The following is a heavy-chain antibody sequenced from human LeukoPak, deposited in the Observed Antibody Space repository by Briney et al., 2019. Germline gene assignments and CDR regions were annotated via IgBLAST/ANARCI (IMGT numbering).Heavy chain of an antibody. CDR1: GDSFTSVTDY. J-gene: IGHJ5*02. V-gene: IGHV4-39*07. CDR3: ARLTKNSYGYNWFDP. CDR2: GDYSGGT. D-gene: IGHD5-18*01. Sequence: PSETLSLTCTVSGDSFTSVTDYWAWICQPPGKGLEWIASGDYSGGTYYNPSLESRVAISADMSKNQISLKLSSVAAADTAVYYCARLTKNSYGYNWFDPWGQGTLVTVSS.